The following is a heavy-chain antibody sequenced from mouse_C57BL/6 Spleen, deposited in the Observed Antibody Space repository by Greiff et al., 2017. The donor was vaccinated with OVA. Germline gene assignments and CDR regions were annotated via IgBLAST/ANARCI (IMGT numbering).Heavy chain of an antibody. CDR1: GYTFTSYW. J-gene: IGHJ4*01. D-gene: IGHD2-2*01. Sequence: VQLQQPGAELVRPGSSVKLSCKASGYTFTSYWLHWVQQRPIQGLEWIGNIDPSDSETHYNQKFKDKATLTVDKSSSTAYMQLSSLTSEDSAVDDCARGYGYDGYYAMDYWGQGTSVTVSS. V-gene: IGHV1-52*01. CDR2: IDPSDSET. CDR3: ARGYGYDGYYAMDY.